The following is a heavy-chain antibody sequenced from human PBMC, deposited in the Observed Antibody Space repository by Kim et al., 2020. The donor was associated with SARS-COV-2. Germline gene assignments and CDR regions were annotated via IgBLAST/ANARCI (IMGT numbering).Heavy chain of an antibody. D-gene: IGHD2-15*01. V-gene: IGHV4-31*03. CDR3: ARFKDGVVCVVT. CDR2: IYYSGST. Sequence: SETLSLTCTVSGDSISSGDYYWSWIRQHPGQGLEWFGYIYYSGSTYYTPSLQSRVTISVDTSNNHFSLTLSTVAAADTYVCDCARFKDGVVCVVTWGQGTMVTVSS. J-gene: IGHJ3*01. CDR1: GDSISSGDYY.